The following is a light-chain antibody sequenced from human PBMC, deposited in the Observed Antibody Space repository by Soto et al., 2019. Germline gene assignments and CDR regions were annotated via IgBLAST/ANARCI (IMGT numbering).Light chain of an antibody. CDR1: QGISSSY. V-gene: IGKV1-9*01. Sequence: DIQLTQSPSFLSASVGDRVTITCRASQGISSSYLAWYQQKPGKAPKLLIYAASTLQRGVPSTFSGSGSGTEFTLTISSLQPEDFATYYCQQLNSYPRTFGPGTKVDLK. J-gene: IGKJ3*01. CDR3: QQLNSYPRT. CDR2: AAS.